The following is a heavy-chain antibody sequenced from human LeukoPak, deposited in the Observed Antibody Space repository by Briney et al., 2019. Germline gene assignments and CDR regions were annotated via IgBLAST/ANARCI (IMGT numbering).Heavy chain of an antibody. V-gene: IGHV1-18*01. CDR2: TSAYNGNT. CDR1: GYTSTSYG. D-gene: IGHD6-13*01. J-gene: IGHJ4*02. CDR3: ASNEGAAGSHPFDY. Sequence: ASVKVSCKASGYTSTSYGISWVRQAPGQGLEWMGWTSAYNGNTNYAQKLQGRVTMTTDTSTSTAYMELRSLRSDDTAVYYCASNEGAAGSHPFDYWGQGTLVTVSS.